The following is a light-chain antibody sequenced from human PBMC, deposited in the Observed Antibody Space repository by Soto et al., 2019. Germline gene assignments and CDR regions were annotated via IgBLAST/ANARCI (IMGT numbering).Light chain of an antibody. V-gene: IGKV1-5*03. CDR3: QQYNSYSPLT. CDR1: QSISSW. J-gene: IGKJ4*01. Sequence: DIQMTQSPSTLSASVGDRVTITCRASQSISSWLAWYHQKPGKSPKLLIYKASSLESGVPSRVCGSGSGTEFTLTISSLQPDDFATYYCQQYNSYSPLTFGGGTKVEIK. CDR2: KAS.